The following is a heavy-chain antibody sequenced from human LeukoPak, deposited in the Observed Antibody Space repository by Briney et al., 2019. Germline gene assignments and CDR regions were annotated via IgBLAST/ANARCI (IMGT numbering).Heavy chain of an antibody. CDR1: GYTFTSYG. CDR3: ARDLRVTAAGVLIYYYYGMDV. CDR2: ISAYNGNT. V-gene: IGHV1-18*01. D-gene: IGHD6-13*01. J-gene: IGHJ6*02. Sequence: ASVKDSCKTSGYTFTSYGISWVRQAPGQGLEWMGWISAYNGNTNYAQILQDRVTMTTDTSTSTAYMELRSLRSDDTAVHYCARDLRVTAAGVLIYYYYGMDVWGQGTTVTVSS.